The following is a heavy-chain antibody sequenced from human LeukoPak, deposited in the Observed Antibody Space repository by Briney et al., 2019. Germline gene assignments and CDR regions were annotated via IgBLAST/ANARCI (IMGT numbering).Heavy chain of an antibody. CDR1: GFTFSSYA. V-gene: IGHV3-30-3*02. J-gene: IGHJ4*02. CDR3: ARLIVGATTIGSSFDY. Sequence: GGSLRLSCAASGFTFSSYAMHWVRQAPGKGLEWVAVISYDGSNKYYADSVKGRFTISRDNSKNTLYLQMNSLRAEDTAVYYCARLIVGATTIGSSFDYWGQGTLVTVSS. CDR2: ISYDGSNK. D-gene: IGHD1-26*01.